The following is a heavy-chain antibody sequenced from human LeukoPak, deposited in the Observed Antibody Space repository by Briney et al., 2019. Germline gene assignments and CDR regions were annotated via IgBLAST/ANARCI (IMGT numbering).Heavy chain of an antibody. CDR1: GVSISSSSYY. CDR2: IYYSGST. D-gene: IGHD3-22*01. Sequence: SETLSLTCTVSGVSISSSSYYWGWIRQPPGKGLEWIGSIYYSGSTDYNPSLKSQVTISVDTSKNQFSLKLSSVTAADTAVYYCATSSHYYDSSVRGHYFDYWGQGTLVTVSS. V-gene: IGHV4-39*01. CDR3: ATSSHYYDSSVRGHYFDY. J-gene: IGHJ4*02.